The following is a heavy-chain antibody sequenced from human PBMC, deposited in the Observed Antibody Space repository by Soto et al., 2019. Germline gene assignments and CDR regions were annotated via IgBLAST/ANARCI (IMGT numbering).Heavy chain of an antibody. D-gene: IGHD3-3*01. V-gene: IGHV3-9*01. CDR2: ISWNSGSI. CDR1: GFTFDDYA. J-gene: IGHJ3*02. Sequence: GGSLRLSCAASGFTFDDYAMHWVRQAPGKGLEWVSGISWNSGSIGYADSVKGRFTISRDNAKNSLYLQMNSLRAEDTALYYCAKGRITIFGVVTPHAFDIWGQGTMVTVSS. CDR3: AKGRITIFGVVTPHAFDI.